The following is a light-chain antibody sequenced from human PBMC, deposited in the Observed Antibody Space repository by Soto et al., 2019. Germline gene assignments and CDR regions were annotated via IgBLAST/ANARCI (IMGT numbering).Light chain of an antibody. CDR1: QSVLYSSNNKNY. CDR3: QQYYSTPRT. Sequence: DIVMTQSPDSLAVSLGERATTNCKSSQSVLYSSNNKNYLDWSQQKPGQPPKLLIYWASTRESGVPDRFSGSGSGTDFTLTISRLQAEDVAVYYCQQYYSTPRTFGQGTKVEIK. CDR2: WAS. V-gene: IGKV4-1*01. J-gene: IGKJ1*01.